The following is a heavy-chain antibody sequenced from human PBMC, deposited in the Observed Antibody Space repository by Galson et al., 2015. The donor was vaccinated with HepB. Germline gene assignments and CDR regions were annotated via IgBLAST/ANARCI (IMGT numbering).Heavy chain of an antibody. CDR1: GFTFSNAW. Sequence: SLRLSCAASGFTFSNAWMSWVRQAPGKGLEWVGRIKSKTDGGTTDYAAPVKGRFTISRDDSKNTLYLQMNSLKTEDTAVYYCTTLPPLLWFGEGWFDPWGQGTLVTVSS. CDR2: IKSKTDGGTT. J-gene: IGHJ5*02. CDR3: TTLPPLLWFGEGWFDP. V-gene: IGHV3-15*01. D-gene: IGHD3-10*01.